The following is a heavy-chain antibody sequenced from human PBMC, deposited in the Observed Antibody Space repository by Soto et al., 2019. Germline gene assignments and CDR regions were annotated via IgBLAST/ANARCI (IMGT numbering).Heavy chain of an antibody. J-gene: IGHJ4*02. CDR3: AKDRYLDHDSRGYLFDN. CDR1: GFTFNIYA. D-gene: IGHD3-22*01. Sequence: EVQLLESGGDLIQPGGSLRLSCAASGFTFNIYAMTWVRQAPGKGLEWVSAISRYGDFTYYEDSVKGRFTISRDNSKNTLYLQMNSLRAEDTAVYYCAKDRYLDHDSRGYLFDNWGQGTLVTVSS. V-gene: IGHV3-23*01. CDR2: ISRYGDFT.